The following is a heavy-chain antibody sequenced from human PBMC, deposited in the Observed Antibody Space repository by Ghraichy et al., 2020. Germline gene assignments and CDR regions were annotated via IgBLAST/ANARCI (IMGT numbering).Heavy chain of an antibody. CDR2: INTGGTIT. CDR1: GFTFSSFW. J-gene: IGHJ5*02. CDR3: VRDFAGWGGS. D-gene: IGHD3-10*01. V-gene: IGHV3-74*01. Sequence: AGSLRLSCAASGFTFSSFWMHWVRQVPGKGLVWVSRINTGGTITDYADSVGGRFTISRDNAKNALYLQMNSLRDEDTGLYYCVRDFAGWGGSWGPGTLVTVSS.